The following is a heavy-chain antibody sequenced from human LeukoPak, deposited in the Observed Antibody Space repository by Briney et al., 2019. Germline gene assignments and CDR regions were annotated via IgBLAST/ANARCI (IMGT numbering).Heavy chain of an antibody. D-gene: IGHD3-9*01. V-gene: IGHV1-69*05. J-gene: IGHJ4*02. CDR1: GGTFSSYA. CDR3: ARSYYDILTGYHEYYFDY. CDR2: IIPIFGTA. Sequence: GSSVKVSCKASGGTFSSYAISWVRQAPGQGLEWMGGIIPIFGTANYAQKFQGRVTITRNTSISTAYMELSSLRSEDTAVYYCARSYYDILTGYHEYYFDYWGQGTLVTVSS.